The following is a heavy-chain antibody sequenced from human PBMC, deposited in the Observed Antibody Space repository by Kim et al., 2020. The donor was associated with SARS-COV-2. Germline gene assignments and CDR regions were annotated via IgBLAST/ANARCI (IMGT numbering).Heavy chain of an antibody. Sequence: SVKGRFTISRGNSKTTLFLQMNGLRAEDTALYYCAKGYYNTNWAANWFDSWGQGTLVTVSS. J-gene: IGHJ5*01. D-gene: IGHD3-10*01. V-gene: IGHV3-23*02. CDR3: AKGYYNTNWAANWFDS.